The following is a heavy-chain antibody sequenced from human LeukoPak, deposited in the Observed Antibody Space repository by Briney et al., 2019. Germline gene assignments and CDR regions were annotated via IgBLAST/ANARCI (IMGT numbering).Heavy chain of an antibody. CDR1: GYTFTGYY. Sequence: GASVKVSCKASGYTFTGYYMHWVRRAPGQGLEWMGWINPNSGGTNYAQKFQGRVTMTRDTSISTAYMELSRLRSDDTAVYYCARARSLTGYSSGWYGHYFDYWGQGTLVTVSS. D-gene: IGHD6-19*01. V-gene: IGHV1-2*02. J-gene: IGHJ4*02. CDR2: INPNSGGT. CDR3: ARARSLTGYSSGWYGHYFDY.